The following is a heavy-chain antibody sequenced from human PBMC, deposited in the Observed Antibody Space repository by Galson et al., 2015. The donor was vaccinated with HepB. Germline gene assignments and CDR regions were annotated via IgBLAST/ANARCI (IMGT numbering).Heavy chain of an antibody. D-gene: IGHD6-13*01. CDR3: ARDKGIADRDYGMDV. V-gene: IGHV3-48*01. CDR1: GFTFSSYS. Sequence: SLRLSCAASGFTFSSYSMNWVRQAPGKGLEWVSYISSSSSTIYYADSVKGRFTISRDNAKNSLYLQVNSLRAEDTAVYYCARDKGIADRDYGMDVWGQGTTVTVSS. CDR2: ISSSSSTI. J-gene: IGHJ6*02.